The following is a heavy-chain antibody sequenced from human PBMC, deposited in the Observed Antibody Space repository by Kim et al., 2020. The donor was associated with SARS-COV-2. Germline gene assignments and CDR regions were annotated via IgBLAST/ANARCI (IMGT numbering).Heavy chain of an antibody. Sequence: GESLKISCKGSGYSFTSYWIGWVRQMPGKGLEWMGIIYPGDSDTTYSPSFQGQVTISADKSISTAYLQWSSLKASDTAMYYCVRAGHPNSHDWYFPNWGQGTLVTVSS. J-gene: IGHJ4*02. CDR2: IYPGDSDT. CDR3: VRAGHPNSHDWYFPN. D-gene: IGHD6-19*01. V-gene: IGHV5-51*01. CDR1: GYSFTSYW.